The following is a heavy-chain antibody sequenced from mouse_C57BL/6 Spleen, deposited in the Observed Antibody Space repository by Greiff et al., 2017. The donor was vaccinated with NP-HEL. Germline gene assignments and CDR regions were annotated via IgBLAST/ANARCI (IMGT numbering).Heavy chain of an antibody. CDR1: GYTFTSYW. CDR2: INPSNGGT. V-gene: IGHV1-53*01. CDR3: ARDYVSGPHWDFDV. D-gene: IGHD1-1*01. J-gene: IGHJ1*03. Sequence: QVQLKQPGTELVKPGASVTLSCKASGYTFTSYWMHWVQQRPGQGLEWIGNINPSNGGTNYTEKFKSKATLPVDKSSSTAYMPLSSLTSEDSAVYYCARDYVSGPHWDFDVWGTGTTVTVSS.